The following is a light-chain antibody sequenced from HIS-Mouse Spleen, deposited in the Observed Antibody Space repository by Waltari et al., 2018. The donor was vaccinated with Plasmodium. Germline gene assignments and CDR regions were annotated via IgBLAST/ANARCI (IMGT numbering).Light chain of an antibody. CDR2: YYADSDK. CDR3: MIWPSNASGV. V-gene: IGLV5-37*01. J-gene: IGLJ3*02. CDR1: SAIHVGTSN. Sequence: QPVLTQPPSSSASPGESARLTCTLPSAIHVGTSNPYCYQQKPGCPPRTLLYYYADSDKGQGSEVPSRFSGSKDASANTGVLLISGLQSEDEADYYCMIWPSNASGVFGGGTKLTVL.